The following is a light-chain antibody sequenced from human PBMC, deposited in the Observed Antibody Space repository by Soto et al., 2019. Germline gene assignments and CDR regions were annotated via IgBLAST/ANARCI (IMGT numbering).Light chain of an antibody. CDR1: SSDVGGYNY. V-gene: IGLV2-8*01. J-gene: IGLJ2*01. CDR3: SSFAGGGNPVL. CDR2: EVT. Sequence: QSALTQPPSASGSLGQSVTISCTGTSSDVGGYNYVSWHQQHPGKAPKVMIYEVTKRPPGVPDRCSGSKSGNTASLTVSGLQADDEADDYCSSFAGGGNPVLLGGGTKLTVL.